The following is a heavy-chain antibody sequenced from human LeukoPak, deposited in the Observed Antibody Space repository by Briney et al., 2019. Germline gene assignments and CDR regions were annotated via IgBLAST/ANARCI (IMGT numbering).Heavy chain of an antibody. CDR2: ISRDGTTT. V-gene: IGHV3-11*01. CDR3: ARWVYFHDSSGYPHY. J-gene: IGHJ4*02. CDR1: GFPFSNYY. D-gene: IGHD3-22*01. Sequence: SGGSLRLSCAASGFPFSNYYVSWIRQAPGKGLEWVPFISRDGTTTHYADSVKGRYTISRDNAKTSVYLQMNSLRAEDTAVHYCARWVYFHDSSGYPHYWGQGTLVTVSS.